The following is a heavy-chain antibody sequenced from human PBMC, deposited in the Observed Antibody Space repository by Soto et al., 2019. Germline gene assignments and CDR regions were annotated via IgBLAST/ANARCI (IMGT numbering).Heavy chain of an antibody. CDR1: GFTSISYG. V-gene: IGHV3-23*01. D-gene: IGHD3-16*02. J-gene: IGHJ4*02. CDR3: AKRYNYYDY. Sequence: GGSLRLSCAASGFTSISYGMSWVRQAPGKGLEWVSAISGSGDSTYYADSVKGRFTISRDNSKSTLYLQMNSLRAEDTAVYYCAKRYNYYDYWGQGTLLTVSS. CDR2: ISGSGDST.